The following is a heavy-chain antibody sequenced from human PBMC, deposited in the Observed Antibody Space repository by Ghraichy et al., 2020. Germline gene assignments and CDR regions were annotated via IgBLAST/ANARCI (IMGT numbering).Heavy chain of an antibody. CDR2: INGGSTAK. CDR3: ANLNWADDF. V-gene: IGHV3-48*04. J-gene: IGHJ4*02. Sequence: ESLNISCKASGITFSAYSMNWVRQAPGKGLEWISYINGGSTAKYYADSVKGRFTISRDNARNSLYLQMNTLGAEDTAVYYCANLNWADDFWGEGTLVTVSS. CDR1: GITFSAYS. D-gene: IGHD7-27*01.